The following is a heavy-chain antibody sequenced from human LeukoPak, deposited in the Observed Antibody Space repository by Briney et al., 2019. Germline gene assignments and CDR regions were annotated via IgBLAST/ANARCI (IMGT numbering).Heavy chain of an antibody. CDR2: ISYSGTT. CDR1: GGSISSSGFY. Sequence: SQTLSLTCAVSGGSISSSGFYWSWVRQLPGKGLEYIGFISYSGTTSYNPSLKSRVAISLDTSENQFSLKLTSMTAADTAVYFCARAGYYYGSATSPFDYWGQGALVTVSS. CDR3: ARAGYYYGSATSPFDY. J-gene: IGHJ4*02. D-gene: IGHD3-10*01. V-gene: IGHV4-31*11.